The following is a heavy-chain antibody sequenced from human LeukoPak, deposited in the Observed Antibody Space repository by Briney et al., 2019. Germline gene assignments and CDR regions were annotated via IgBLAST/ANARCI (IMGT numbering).Heavy chain of an antibody. V-gene: IGHV3-21*01. Sequence: PGGSLRLSCATSGFTFSSYSMNWVRQAPGKGLEWVSSITSTGTYIYHADSVRGRFTISRDNAKNSLYLQMNSLRAEDTAVYYCAKAKVIGWFPFDFWVQGTLLTVSS. J-gene: IGHJ4*02. CDR3: AKAKVIGWFPFDF. CDR2: ITSTGTYI. CDR1: GFTFSSYS. D-gene: IGHD6-19*01.